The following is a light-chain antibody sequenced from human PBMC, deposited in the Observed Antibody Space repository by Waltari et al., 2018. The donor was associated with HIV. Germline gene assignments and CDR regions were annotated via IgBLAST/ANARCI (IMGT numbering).Light chain of an antibody. CDR3: QQYYTTPFT. J-gene: IGKJ3*01. V-gene: IGKV4-1*01. CDR1: QSVLYSSNNKNY. Sequence: DIVMSQSPAFLAVSLSERAPMHCRSSQSVLYSSNNKNYLAWYQQKLGQPPKVIIFWASTREAGVPDRFSGSGSGTDFTLTISSLQAEDVAVYYCQQYYTTPFTFGPGTTVNIK. CDR2: WAS.